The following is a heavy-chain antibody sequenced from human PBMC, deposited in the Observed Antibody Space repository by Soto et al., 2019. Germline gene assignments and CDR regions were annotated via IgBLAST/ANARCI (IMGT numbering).Heavy chain of an antibody. CDR2: IWYDGSNK. Sequence: QVQLVESGGGVVQPGRSLRLSCAASGFTFSSYGMHWVRQAPGKGLEWVAVIWYDGSNKYYADSVKGRFTISRDNSKNTLYLQMNSLRAEDTAVYYCARDQLAAAEYYYYGMDVWGQGTTVTVSS. CDR3: ARDQLAAAEYYYYGMDV. CDR1: GFTFSSYG. J-gene: IGHJ6*02. V-gene: IGHV3-33*01. D-gene: IGHD6-13*01.